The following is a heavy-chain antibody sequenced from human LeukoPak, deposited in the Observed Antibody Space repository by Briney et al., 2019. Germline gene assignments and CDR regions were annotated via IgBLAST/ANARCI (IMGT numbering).Heavy chain of an antibody. CDR1: GDSVSSNSAA. J-gene: IGHJ3*02. V-gene: IGHV6-1*01. Sequence: SPTLSLTFAISGDSVSSNSAAWNWIRQSPSRGXXXXGRTYYRSKWYNDYAVSVKSRITINPDTSKNQFSLQLNSVTPEDTAVYYCARISLSTLHIWGQGTMVTVSS. CDR2: TYYRSKWYN. CDR3: ARISLSTLHI. D-gene: IGHD2/OR15-2a*01.